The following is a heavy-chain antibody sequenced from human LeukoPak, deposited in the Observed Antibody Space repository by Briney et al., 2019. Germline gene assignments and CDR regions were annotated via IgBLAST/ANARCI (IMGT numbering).Heavy chain of an antibody. V-gene: IGHV3-23*01. CDR2: ISGSGSST. CDR3: AKEDIAAAGTGDAFDI. Sequence: GGSLRLSCAASGFTFSSYAMSWVRQAPGKGLEWVSAISGSGSSTYYADSVKGRVTISRDNSKNTLYLQMNSLRAEDTAVYYCAKEDIAAAGTGDAFDIWRQGPMVTVSS. J-gene: IGHJ3*02. D-gene: IGHD6-13*01. CDR1: GFTFSSYA.